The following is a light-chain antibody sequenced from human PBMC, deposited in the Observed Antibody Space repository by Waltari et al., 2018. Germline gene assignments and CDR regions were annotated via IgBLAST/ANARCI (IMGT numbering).Light chain of an antibody. Sequence: DIQMTQSPSSLSASVGDRVTITCRASQGISNYLSWYQQKPGKAPKRLIYAASSLESGVPSRFSVSGSGTEFTLTISSLQPEDFAADYCLQYNSKPWTFGQGTKVEIK. V-gene: IGKV1-17*01. J-gene: IGKJ1*01. CDR3: LQYNSKPWT. CDR1: QGISNY. CDR2: AAS.